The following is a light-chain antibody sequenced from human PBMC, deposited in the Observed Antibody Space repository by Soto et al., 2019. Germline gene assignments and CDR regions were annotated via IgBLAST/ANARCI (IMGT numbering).Light chain of an antibody. CDR2: GVS. CDR1: SSDFGSYNR. Sequence: QYVLTQPPSVSGSPGQSVTISCTGTSSDFGSYNRVSWYQQPPGTAPKLMIYGVSNRPSGVPDRFSGSKSGNTASLTISGLQAEDEANYYCNSYTTLSNRVFGTGTKVTVL. J-gene: IGLJ1*01. CDR3: NSYTTLSNRV. V-gene: IGLV2-18*02.